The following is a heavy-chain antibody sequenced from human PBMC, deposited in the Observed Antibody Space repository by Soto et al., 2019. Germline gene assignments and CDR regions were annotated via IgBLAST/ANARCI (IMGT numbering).Heavy chain of an antibody. CDR3: AHRRDYNGNWDGGYFDS. V-gene: IGHV2-5*02. Sequence: QITLKESGPALMKATQTLTLTCTFSGFSLTTRPVGLGCLRQAPGKALEWLAFAYWDDDNRYNPSLKNRLSITKDTSKSQVVLTMTNMDPVDTATYSCAHRRDYNGNWDGGYFDSWGPGTLVTVSS. J-gene: IGHJ4*02. CDR1: GFSLTTRPVG. D-gene: IGHD1-1*01. CDR2: AYWDDDN.